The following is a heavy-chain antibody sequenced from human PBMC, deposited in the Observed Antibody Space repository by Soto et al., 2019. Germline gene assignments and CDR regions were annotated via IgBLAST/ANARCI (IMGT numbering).Heavy chain of an antibody. CDR1: GFTFSSYA. D-gene: IGHD4-17*01. V-gene: IGHV3-30-3*01. CDR2: ISYDGSNK. CDR3: ARDRTARAASCDY. Sequence: QVQLVESGGGVVQPGRSLRLSCAASGFTFSSYAMHWVRQAPGKGLEWVAVISYDGSNKYYADSVKGRFTIPRDNSKNTLYLQMNILRAEDTAVYYCARDRTARAASCDYWGQGTLVSVSS. J-gene: IGHJ4*02.